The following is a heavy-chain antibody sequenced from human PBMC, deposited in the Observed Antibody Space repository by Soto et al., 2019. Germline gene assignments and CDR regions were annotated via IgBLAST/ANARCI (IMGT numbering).Heavy chain of an antibody. CDR1: GFTFSSYG. Sequence: GGSLRLSCAASGFTFSSYGMYWVRQAPGKGLEYVSAITNNGGSTYYADSVKGRFTISRDNSRNTLYLQMGSLRDEDMAVYYCARAEDALFYYGMDVWGQGTTVTVSS. V-gene: IGHV3-64*02. J-gene: IGHJ6*02. CDR3: ARAEDALFYYGMDV. CDR2: ITNNGGST. D-gene: IGHD2-15*01.